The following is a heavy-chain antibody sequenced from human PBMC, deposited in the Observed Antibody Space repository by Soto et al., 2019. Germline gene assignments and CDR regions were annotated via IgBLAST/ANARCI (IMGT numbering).Heavy chain of an antibody. V-gene: IGHV3-20*04. Sequence: GGSLRLSCAASGFTFDDYGMSWVRQAPGKGLEWVSGINWNGGSTGYADSVKGRFTISRDNAKNSLYLQMNSLRAEDTALYYCARGQYCGGGFSGSGLEVWGKGTTVPVSS. CDR1: GFTFDDYG. J-gene: IGHJ6*04. CDR2: INWNGGST. CDR3: ARGQYCGGGFSGSGLEV. D-gene: IGHD2-21*01.